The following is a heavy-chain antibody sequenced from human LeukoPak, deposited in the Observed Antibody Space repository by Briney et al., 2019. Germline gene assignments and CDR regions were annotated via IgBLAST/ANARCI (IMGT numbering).Heavy chain of an antibody. Sequence: GGSLRLSCAASGFTFSDYYVSWIRQAPGKGLEWVSYISSSGSTIYYADSVKGRFTISRDNAKNSLYLQMNSLRAEDTAVYYCARILRLTAFDIWGQGTMVTVSS. J-gene: IGHJ3*02. CDR3: ARILRLTAFDI. D-gene: IGHD4/OR15-4a*01. V-gene: IGHV3-11*04. CDR2: ISSSGSTI. CDR1: GFTFSDYY.